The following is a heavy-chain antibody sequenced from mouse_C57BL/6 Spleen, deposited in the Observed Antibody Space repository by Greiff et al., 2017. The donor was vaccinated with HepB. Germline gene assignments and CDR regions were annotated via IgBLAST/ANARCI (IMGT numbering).Heavy chain of an antibody. J-gene: IGHJ4*01. V-gene: IGHV14-4*01. CDR2: IDPENGDT. Sequence: EVKLVESGAELVRPGASVKLSCTASGFNIKDDYMHWVKQRPEQGLEWIGWIDPENGDTEYASKFQGKATITADTSSNTAYLQLSSLTSEDTAVYYCTLRLLGAMDYWGQGTSVTVSS. CDR3: TLRLLGAMDY. CDR1: GFNIKDDY. D-gene: IGHD2-3*01.